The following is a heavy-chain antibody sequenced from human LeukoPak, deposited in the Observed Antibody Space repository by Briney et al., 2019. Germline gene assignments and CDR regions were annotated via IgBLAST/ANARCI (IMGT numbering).Heavy chain of an antibody. CDR1: GFTFSNAW. V-gene: IGHV3-15*01. CDR2: IKSKTDGGTT. CDR3: TTDWDQLPRHFDY. J-gene: IGHJ4*02. Sequence: PGRSLRLSCAASGFTFSNAWMSWVRQAPGKGLEWVGRIKSKTDGGTTDYAAPVKGRFTISRDDSKNTLYLQMNSLKTEDTAVYYCTTDWDQLPRHFDYWGQGTLVTVSS. D-gene: IGHD2-2*01.